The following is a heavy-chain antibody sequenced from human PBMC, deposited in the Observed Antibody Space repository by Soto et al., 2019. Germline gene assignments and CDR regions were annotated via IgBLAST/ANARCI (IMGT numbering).Heavy chain of an antibody. CDR1: GGSISSGGYY. Sequence: SLTCTVSGGSISSGGYYWSWIRQHPGKGLEWIGYIYYSGSTYYNPSLKSRVTISVDTSKNQFSLKLSSVTAADTAVYYCARERITISSNWFDPWGQGTMVTVYS. CDR3: ARERITISSNWFDP. D-gene: IGHD3-9*01. CDR2: IYYSGST. V-gene: IGHV4-31*03. J-gene: IGHJ5*02.